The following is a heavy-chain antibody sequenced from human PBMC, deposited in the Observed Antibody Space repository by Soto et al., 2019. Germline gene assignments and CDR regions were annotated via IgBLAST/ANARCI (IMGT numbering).Heavy chain of an antibody. J-gene: IGHJ6*02. D-gene: IGHD2-2*01. CDR1: GGTFSSYA. CDR2: IIPIFGTA. Sequence: GASVKVSCKASGGTFSSYAISWVRQAPGQGLEWMGGIIPIFGTANYAQKFQGRVTITADESTSTAYMELSSLRSEDTAVYYCARALGYCSSTSCLYGMDVWGQGTTVTVSS. V-gene: IGHV1-69*13. CDR3: ARALGYCSSTSCLYGMDV.